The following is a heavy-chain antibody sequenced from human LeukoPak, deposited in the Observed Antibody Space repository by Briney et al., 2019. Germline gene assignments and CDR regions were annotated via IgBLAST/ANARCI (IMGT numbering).Heavy chain of an antibody. J-gene: IGHJ1*01. V-gene: IGHV1-46*01. CDR3: ARGSYDSSDYEYFQH. Sequence: GASVKVSCKASGYTFTSYYMHWVRQAPGQGLEWMVIINPSGGSTSYAQKFQGRVTMTRDMSTSTVYMELSSLRSEDTAVYYCARGSYDSSDYEYFQHWGQGTLVTVSS. D-gene: IGHD3-22*01. CDR1: GYTFTSYY. CDR2: INPSGGST.